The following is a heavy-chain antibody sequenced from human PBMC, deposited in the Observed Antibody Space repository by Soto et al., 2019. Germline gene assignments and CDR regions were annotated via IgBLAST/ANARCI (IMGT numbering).Heavy chain of an antibody. J-gene: IGHJ4*02. V-gene: IGHV1-18*01. CDR2: ISAYNGNT. Sequence: ASVKVSCKASGYTFTSYGISWVRQAPGQGLEWMGWISAYNGNTNYAQKLQGRVTMTTDTSTSTAYMELRSLRSDDTAVYYCARDLSYCCGYCYSVFPPPLDYWGQGTLVTVSS. CDR3: ARDLSYCCGYCYSVFPPPLDY. CDR1: GYTFTSYG. D-gene: IGHD2-21*02.